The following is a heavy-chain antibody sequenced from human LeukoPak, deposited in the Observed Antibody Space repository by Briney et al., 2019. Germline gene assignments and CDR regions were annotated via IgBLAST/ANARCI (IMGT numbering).Heavy chain of an antibody. CDR2: IKKDGSEK. V-gene: IGHV3-7*01. D-gene: IGHD5-18*01. CDR3: ARDLSGIAGYTYGRGIDY. J-gene: IGHJ4*02. CDR1: GFTFSSHW. Sequence: GGSLRLSRAASGFTFSSHWMSWVRQAPGKGLEWVANIKKDGSEKYYVDAVKGRFTISRDNAKTSLYLQMNSLRAEDTAVYYCARDLSGIAGYTYGRGIDYWGQGTLVTVSS.